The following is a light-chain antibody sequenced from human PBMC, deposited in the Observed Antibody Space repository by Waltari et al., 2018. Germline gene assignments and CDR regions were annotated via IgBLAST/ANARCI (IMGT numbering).Light chain of an antibody. CDR3: AAWDDTLNGYV. J-gene: IGLJ1*01. V-gene: IGLV1-44*01. CDR2: SNN. Sequence: QSVLTQPPSTSGTPGQRVTISCSGSRSNLGTNPVNWYQHLPGTAPKLLIYSNNPRPSGVPGRFSGSKSGTSASLAISGLQSEDEADYYCAAWDDTLNGYVFGTGTKVTVL. CDR1: RSNLGTNP.